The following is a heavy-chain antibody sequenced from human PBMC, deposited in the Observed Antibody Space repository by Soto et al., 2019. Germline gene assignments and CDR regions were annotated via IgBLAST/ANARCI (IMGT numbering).Heavy chain of an antibody. CDR3: ARDREGGNIPLVWAFDY. J-gene: IGHJ4*01. CDR2: INPSGGST. V-gene: IGHV1-46*04. CDR1: GYTFTDYH. D-gene: IGHD2-8*01. Sequence: QVQLVQSGAEVRRPGASVKVSCRASGYTFTDYHMHWVRQAPGQGLEWMGIINPSGGSTSYAQRLQGRVTMTMDKSTSTVHMELSSLRSEDTAVYFCARDREGGNIPLVWAFDYCGHGTLVTVSS.